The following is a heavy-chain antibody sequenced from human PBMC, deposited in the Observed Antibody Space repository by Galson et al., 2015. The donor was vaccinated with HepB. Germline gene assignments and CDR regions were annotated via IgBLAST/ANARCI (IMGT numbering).Heavy chain of an antibody. V-gene: IGHV3-74*01. D-gene: IGHD6-19*01. CDR1: GFTFSSYW. J-gene: IGHJ4*02. Sequence: SLRLSCAASGFTFSSYWMHWIRQAPGKGLVWVSRINSDGSSTSYADSVKGRFTISRDNAKNTLYLQMNSLRAEDTAVYYCARDPPSSQGYSSGWPDYWGQGTLVTVSS. CDR3: ARDPPSSQGYSSGWPDY. CDR2: INSDGSST.